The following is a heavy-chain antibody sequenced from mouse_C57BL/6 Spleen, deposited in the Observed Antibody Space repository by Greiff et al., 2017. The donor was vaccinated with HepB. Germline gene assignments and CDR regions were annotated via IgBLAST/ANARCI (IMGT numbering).Heavy chain of an antibody. Sequence: VQLQQSGGGLVKPGGSLKLSCAASGFTFSSYAMSWVRQTPEKRLEWVATISDGGSYTYYPDNVKGRFTISRDNAKNNLYLQMSHLKSEDTAMYYCARDGIYYYGSSLSWFAYWGQGTLVTVSA. CDR2: ISDGGSYT. J-gene: IGHJ3*01. CDR3: ARDGIYYYGSSLSWFAY. CDR1: GFTFSSYA. D-gene: IGHD1-1*01. V-gene: IGHV5-4*01.